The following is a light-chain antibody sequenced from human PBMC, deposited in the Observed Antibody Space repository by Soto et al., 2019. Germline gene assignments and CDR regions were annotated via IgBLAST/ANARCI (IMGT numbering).Light chain of an antibody. CDR3: QQYGTSRA. J-gene: IGKJ1*01. CDR2: GAS. CDR1: QSVSRTY. Sequence: EIVLTQSPGTLSLSPGEKATLSCRASQSVSRTYLAWYQQKPGQAPRLLIYGASSRATGIPDRFSGSGSGTDFTLTINRLEPEDFAVYYCQQYGTSRAFGQGTKVENK. V-gene: IGKV3-20*01.